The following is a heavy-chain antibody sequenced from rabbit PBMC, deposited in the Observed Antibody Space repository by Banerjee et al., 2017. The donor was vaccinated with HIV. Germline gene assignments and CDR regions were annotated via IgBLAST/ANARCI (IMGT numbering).Heavy chain of an antibody. CDR3: ARAVYGGDGSFSL. J-gene: IGHJ4*01. CDR2: IDAGSSGST. CDR1: GFSFSSSYY. V-gene: IGHV1S45*01. D-gene: IGHD5-1*01. Sequence: QEQLVESGGGLVQPGGTLTLTCTASGFSFSSSYYICWVRQAPGKGLEWIACIDAGSSGSTYYASWAKGRFTVSKTSSTTVTLQMTSLTAADTATYFCARAVYGGDGSFSLWGPGTLVTVS.